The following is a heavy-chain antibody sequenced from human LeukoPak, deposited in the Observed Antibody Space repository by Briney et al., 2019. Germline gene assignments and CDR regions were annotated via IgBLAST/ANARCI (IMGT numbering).Heavy chain of an antibody. CDR1: GFRFGSDW. Sequence: GGSLRLSCAASGFRFGSDWMSWVRQAPGKGLEWVANINPDGSEKYYVDSVKGRFTISRDNDKNSLYLQLNCLRAEDTAVYYCARYYDPPVGDAFDIWGQGTMVTVSS. CDR2: INPDGSEK. J-gene: IGHJ3*02. V-gene: IGHV3-7*01. D-gene: IGHD3-16*01. CDR3: ARYYDPPVGDAFDI.